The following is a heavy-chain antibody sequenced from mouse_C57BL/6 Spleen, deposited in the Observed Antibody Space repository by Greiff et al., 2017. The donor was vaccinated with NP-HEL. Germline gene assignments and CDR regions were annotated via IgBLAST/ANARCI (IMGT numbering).Heavy chain of an antibody. CDR1: GYTFTSYD. V-gene: IGHV1-85*01. J-gene: IGHJ3*01. CDR2: IYPRDGST. Sequence: QVQLQQSGPELVKPGASVKLSCKASGYTFTSYDINWVKQRPGQGLEWIGWIYPRDGSTKYNEKFKGKATLTVDPSSSTAYMELHSLTSEDSAVYFCARSANDGYSAWFAYWGQGTLVTVSA. CDR3: ARSANDGYSAWFAY. D-gene: IGHD2-3*01.